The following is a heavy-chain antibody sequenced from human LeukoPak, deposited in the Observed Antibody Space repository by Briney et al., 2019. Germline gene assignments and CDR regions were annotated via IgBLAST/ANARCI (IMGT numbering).Heavy chain of an antibody. CDR3: ARDPGYSGIDY. Sequence: PSETLSLTCSVSGGSVNGYYWSWIRQPPGKGLEWIGYIYYSGSTNYNPSLKSRVTISVDTSKNQFSLNLNSVTAADTAVYYCARDPGYSGIDYWGQGTLVTVSS. D-gene: IGHD5-12*01. CDR1: GGSVNGYY. CDR2: IYYSGST. J-gene: IGHJ4*02. V-gene: IGHV4-59*02.